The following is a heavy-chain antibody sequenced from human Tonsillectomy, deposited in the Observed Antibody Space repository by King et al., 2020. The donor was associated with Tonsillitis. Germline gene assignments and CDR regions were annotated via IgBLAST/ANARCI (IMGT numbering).Heavy chain of an antibody. Sequence: VQLVESGGGLVQPGGSLRLSCAASGITFSTYSMNWVRQAPGKGLEWVSYISSSSSTINYADSVKGRFTISSDNAKNSLYLQMNSLRAEDTAVYYCATRFEYWGQGTLVTVSS. CDR3: ATRFEY. J-gene: IGHJ4*02. CDR2: ISSSSSTI. V-gene: IGHV3-48*01. CDR1: GITFSTYS. D-gene: IGHD6-6*01.